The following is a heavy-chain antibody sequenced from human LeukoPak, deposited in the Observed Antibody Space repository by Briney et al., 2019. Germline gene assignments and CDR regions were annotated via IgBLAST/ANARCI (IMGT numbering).Heavy chain of an antibody. CDR1: GFTVSSNY. CDR3: ARWTVTKGCFDY. D-gene: IGHD4-17*01. Sequence: GGSLRLSCAASGFTVSSNYMSWVRQAPGKGLEWVSVIYSGGSTYYADSVKGRFTISRDNSKNTLYLQMNSLRAEDTAVYYCARWTVTKGCFDYWGQGTLVTVSS. V-gene: IGHV3-53*01. CDR2: IYSGGST. J-gene: IGHJ4*02.